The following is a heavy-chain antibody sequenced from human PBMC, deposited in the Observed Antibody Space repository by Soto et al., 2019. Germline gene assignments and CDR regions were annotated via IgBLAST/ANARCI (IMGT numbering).Heavy chain of an antibody. CDR3: ARDPKPTVYYFDY. CDR1: GFTFSSYW. J-gene: IGHJ4*02. D-gene: IGHD4-17*01. V-gene: IGHV3-7*01. Sequence: PGGSLRLSCAASGFTFSSYWMSWVRQAPGKGLEWVANIKQDGSEKYYVDSVKGRFTISRDNAKNSLYLQMNSLRAEDTAVYYCARDPKPTVYYFDYWGQGTLVTVSS. CDR2: IKQDGSEK.